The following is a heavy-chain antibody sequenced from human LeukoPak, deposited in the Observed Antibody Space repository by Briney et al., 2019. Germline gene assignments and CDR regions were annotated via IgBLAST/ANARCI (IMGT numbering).Heavy chain of an antibody. D-gene: IGHD6-13*01. Sequence: SVKVSCKASGGTFSSYAISWVRQAPGQGLEWMGGIIPIFGTANYAQKFQGRVTITTDESTSTAYMELSSLRSEDTAVYYCASSFAAGTADAFDIWGQGTMVTVSS. J-gene: IGHJ3*02. CDR3: ASSFAAGTADAFDI. CDR2: IIPIFGTA. V-gene: IGHV1-69*05. CDR1: GGTFSSYA.